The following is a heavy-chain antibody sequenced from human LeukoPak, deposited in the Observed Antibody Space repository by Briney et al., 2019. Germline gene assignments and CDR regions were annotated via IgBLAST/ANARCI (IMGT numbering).Heavy chain of an antibody. D-gene: IGHD3-22*01. Sequence: GGSLRLSCAASGVTFSSYWMHWVRQAPGKGLVWVSRINSDGSSTSYADSVKGRFTISRDNAKNTLYLQMNSLRAEDTAVYYCARVEFNYYDSSGYYNPFDYWGQGTLVTVSS. CDR3: ARVEFNYYDSSGYYNPFDY. CDR1: GVTFSSYW. V-gene: IGHV3-74*01. CDR2: INSDGSST. J-gene: IGHJ4*02.